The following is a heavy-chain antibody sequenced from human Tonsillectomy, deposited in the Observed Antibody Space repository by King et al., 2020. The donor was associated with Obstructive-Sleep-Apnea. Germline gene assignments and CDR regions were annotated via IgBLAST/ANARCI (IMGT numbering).Heavy chain of an antibody. D-gene: IGHD3-22*01. Sequence: VQLVESGAEVKKPGESLKISCKGSGYSFTSSWIGWVRQMPGKGLEWMGIIYPGDSDTRYSPPFQGQVTISADKSISTAYLQWSSLKASDTAMHYCARHSDSSGYPSTDYWGQGTLVTVSS. CDR1: GYSFTSSW. V-gene: IGHV5-51*01. J-gene: IGHJ4*02. CDR3: ARHSDSSGYPSTDY. CDR2: IYPGDSDT.